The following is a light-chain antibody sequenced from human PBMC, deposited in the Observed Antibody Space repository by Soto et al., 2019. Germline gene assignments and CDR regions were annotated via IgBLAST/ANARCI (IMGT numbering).Light chain of an antibody. V-gene: IGKV3-15*01. J-gene: IGKJ5*01. CDR2: DAS. CDR3: QKYNNWPFS. CDR1: QGVTTN. Sequence: IVMTQSPASLSVFPGESVTLSCRAGQGVTTNFAWYQQKSGQSPRILIYDASTRATGVPDRFSGTGSETDLTLTISGLQSEDSAVYFCQKYNNWPFSXGQGTRLEI.